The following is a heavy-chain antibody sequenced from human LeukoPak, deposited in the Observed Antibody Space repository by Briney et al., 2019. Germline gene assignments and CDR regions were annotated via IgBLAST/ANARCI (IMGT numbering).Heavy chain of an antibody. CDR1: GFTFSTYW. CDR3: ARDSTVTLSYGMDV. CDR2: IKQDGSEK. V-gene: IGHV3-7*03. J-gene: IGHJ6*02. Sequence: PGGSLRLSCAASGFTFSTYWMTWVRQAPGKGLEWVANIKQDGSEKYYVDFVKGRFTISRDNAKSSLYLQMNSLRAEDSAVYYCARDSTVTLSYGMDVWGQGTTVTVSS. D-gene: IGHD4-17*01.